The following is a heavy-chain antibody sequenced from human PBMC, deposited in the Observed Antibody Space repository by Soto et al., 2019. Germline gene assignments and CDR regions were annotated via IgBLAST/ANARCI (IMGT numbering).Heavy chain of an antibody. J-gene: IGHJ6*02. Sequence: GASVKVSCKASGYTFSTHAMHWVRQAPGQSLEWMGWINGGTGQTKHSQRFQGRVNITRDTSASTAYMDLSSLRSEDTAAYYCARGKGMEENYYYYGLDIWGQGTTVTVSS. D-gene: IGHD1-1*01. CDR3: ARGKGMEENYYYYGLDI. CDR1: GYTFSTHA. V-gene: IGHV1-3*01. CDR2: INGGTGQT.